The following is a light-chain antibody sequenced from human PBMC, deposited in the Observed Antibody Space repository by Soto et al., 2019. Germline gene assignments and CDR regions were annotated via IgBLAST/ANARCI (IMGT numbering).Light chain of an antibody. CDR2: FAS. J-gene: IGKJ4*01. V-gene: IGKV3-15*01. CDR1: QTVSNN. Sequence: EIVMTQSPATLSVSPGEKATLSCRASQTVSNNLAWYQQKPGQAPRLLIYFASTRATGIPARCSGSGSGTEFTLTISSLQSEEFAVYYCQQYNQWPLTFGGGTKAETK. CDR3: QQYNQWPLT.